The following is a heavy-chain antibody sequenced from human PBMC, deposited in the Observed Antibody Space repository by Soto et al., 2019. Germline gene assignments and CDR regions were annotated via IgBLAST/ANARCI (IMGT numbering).Heavy chain of an antibody. J-gene: IGHJ6*02. CDR1: GGSISSGGYY. D-gene: IGHD2-2*01. V-gene: IGHV4-31*03. CDR3: ARFWRGPAAIYYYYGMDV. Sequence: QVQLQESGPGLVKPSQTLSLTCTVSGGSISSGGYYWSWIRQHPGKGLEWMGYIYYSGSTNYNPSLKSRLTISVDTSKDQFSLKLSSVTAADTAVYYCARFWRGPAAIYYYYGMDVWGQETTVTVSS. CDR2: IYYSGST.